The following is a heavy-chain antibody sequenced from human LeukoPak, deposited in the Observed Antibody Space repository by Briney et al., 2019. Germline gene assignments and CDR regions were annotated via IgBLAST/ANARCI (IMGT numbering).Heavy chain of an antibody. V-gene: IGHV3-7*01. D-gene: IGHD2-2*01. J-gene: IGHJ4*02. CDR3: ARGYCSSTSCFSAGLKDF. Sequence: GGSLRLSCAASGFTFSNYWMSWVRQAPGKGLEWVANIKQDGSKKYYVDSVKGRFTISRDNAKNSLYLQMNSLRADDTALYYCARGYCSSTSCFSAGLKDFWGQGTLVTVSS. CDR2: IKQDGSKK. CDR1: GFTFSNYW.